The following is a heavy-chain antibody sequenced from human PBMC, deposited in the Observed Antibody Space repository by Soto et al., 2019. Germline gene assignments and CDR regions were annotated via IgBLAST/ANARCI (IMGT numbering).Heavy chain of an antibody. CDR3: AKDGADTGTYYFDY. V-gene: IGHV3-30*18. J-gene: IGHJ4*02. CDR1: NFTFSNYG. CDR2: ISNDGSNK. Sequence: QVQLVESGGGVVQPGRSLRLSCAASNFTFSNYGMHWVRQAPGKGLEWVALISNDGSNKYYTDSVKARFTISRDNSRNTLSLQMNGLRADDTAVYYCAKDGADTGTYYFDYWGQGTLITVSS. D-gene: IGHD1-26*01.